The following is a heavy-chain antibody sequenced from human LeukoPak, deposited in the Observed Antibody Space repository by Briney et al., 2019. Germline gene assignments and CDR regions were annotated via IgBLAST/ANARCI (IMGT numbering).Heavy chain of an antibody. V-gene: IGHV3-23*01. Sequence: GGSLRLSCAASGFTFSSYSMNWVRQAPGKGLEWVSAISGSGGSTYYADSVKGRFTISRDNSKNTLYLQMNSLRAEDTAVYYCAKLSLYNWNYVYFDYWGQGTLVTVSS. CDR3: AKLSLYNWNYVYFDY. D-gene: IGHD1-7*01. CDR1: GFTFSSYS. J-gene: IGHJ4*02. CDR2: ISGSGGST.